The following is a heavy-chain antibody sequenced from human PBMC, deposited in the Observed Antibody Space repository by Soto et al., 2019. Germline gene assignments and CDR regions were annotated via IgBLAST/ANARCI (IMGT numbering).Heavy chain of an antibody. CDR3: ARVRFGQWGYAMDV. Sequence: QVQLVESGGGLVKPGGSLRLSCAASGITFSDCYMNWIRQAPGKGLEWVSYMSSSGDSINYAGSVRGRFTVSRDNAKKSLYLQMRSLRAEDTAMYYCARVRFGQWGYAMDVWGQGTTVTGSS. J-gene: IGHJ6*02. CDR2: MSSSGDSI. D-gene: IGHD3-10*01. CDR1: GITFSDCY. V-gene: IGHV3-11*01.